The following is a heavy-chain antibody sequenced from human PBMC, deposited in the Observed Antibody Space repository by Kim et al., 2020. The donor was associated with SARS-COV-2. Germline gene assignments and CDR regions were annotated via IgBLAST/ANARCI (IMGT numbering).Heavy chain of an antibody. Sequence: SETLSLTCTVSGGSISSGSYYWSWIRQPAGKGLEWIGRIYTSGSTNYNPSLKSRVTISVDTSKNQFSLKLSSVTAADTAVYYCARGVYRHAPLFYYYGMDVWGQGTTVTVSS. CDR2: IYTSGST. V-gene: IGHV4-61*02. CDR3: ARGVYRHAPLFYYYGMDV. CDR1: GGSISSGSYY. D-gene: IGHD2-8*01. J-gene: IGHJ6*02.